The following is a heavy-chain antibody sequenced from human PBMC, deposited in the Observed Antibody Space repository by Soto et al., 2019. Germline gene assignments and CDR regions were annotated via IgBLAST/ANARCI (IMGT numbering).Heavy chain of an antibody. V-gene: IGHV3-21*01. J-gene: IGHJ5*02. CDR3: ARSPITMIVVVIPNWFDP. CDR1: GFTFSSYS. Sequence: NPGGSLRLSCAASGFTFSSYSMNWVRQAPGKGLEWVSSISSSSSYIYYADSVKGRFTISRDNAKNSLYLQMNSLRAEDTAVYYCARSPITMIVVVIPNWFDPWGQGTLVTVSS. CDR2: ISSSSSYI. D-gene: IGHD3-22*01.